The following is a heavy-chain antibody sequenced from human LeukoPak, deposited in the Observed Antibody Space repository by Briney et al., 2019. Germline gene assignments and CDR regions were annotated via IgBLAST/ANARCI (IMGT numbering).Heavy chain of an antibody. Sequence: GGSLRLSYATSGFIFSHFGMHWVRQAPGKGLEWVAAIQSDGSQEYFADSVKGRSTISRDKSKSTMYLQIDTLGAEDTAVYYCARDSCLIKTCLDYWGQGTLVTVSS. J-gene: IGHJ4*02. D-gene: IGHD3-10*01. CDR2: IQSDGSQE. CDR1: GFIFSHFG. V-gene: IGHV3-33*01. CDR3: ARDSCLIKTCLDY.